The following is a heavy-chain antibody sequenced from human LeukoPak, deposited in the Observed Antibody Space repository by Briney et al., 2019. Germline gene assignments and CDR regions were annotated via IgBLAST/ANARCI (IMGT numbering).Heavy chain of an antibody. CDR3: ARLADITMVRGVGWFDP. Sequence: PSETLSLTCTVSGGSISSSSYYWGWIRQPPGKGLEWIGRIYYSGSTYYNPSLKSRVTISVDTSKNQFSLKLSSVTAADTAVYYCARLADITMVRGVGWFDPWGQGTLVTVSS. CDR2: IYYSGST. V-gene: IGHV4-39*01. CDR1: GGSISSSSYY. J-gene: IGHJ5*02. D-gene: IGHD3-10*01.